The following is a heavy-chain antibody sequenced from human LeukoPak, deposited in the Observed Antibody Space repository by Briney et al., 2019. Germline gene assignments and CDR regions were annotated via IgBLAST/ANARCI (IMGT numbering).Heavy chain of an antibody. D-gene: IGHD5-18*01. Sequence: GGSLRLSCAASGFTFSSYAMSWVRKAPGKGLEWVSTISGSGGSKYYADPVKGRFTLSRDNSKNTLYLQMNSLRAEDTAVYYCAKDDRIQTRRYSYNYWGQGTLVTVSS. CDR3: AKDDRIQTRRYSYNY. V-gene: IGHV3-23*01. CDR1: GFTFSSYA. J-gene: IGHJ4*02. CDR2: ISGSGGSK.